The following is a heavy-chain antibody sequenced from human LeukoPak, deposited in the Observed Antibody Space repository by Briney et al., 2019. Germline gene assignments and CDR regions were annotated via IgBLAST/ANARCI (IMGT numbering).Heavy chain of an antibody. V-gene: IGHV1-2*02. CDR1: GGTFSSYA. CDR3: ASKAGFDY. J-gene: IGHJ4*02. D-gene: IGHD6-13*01. Sequence: GASVKVSCKASGGTFSSYAISWVRQAPGQGLEWMGWINPNSGGTNYAQKFQGRVTMTRDTSISTAYMELSRLRSDDTAVYYCASKAGFDYWGQGTLVTVSS. CDR2: INPNSGGT.